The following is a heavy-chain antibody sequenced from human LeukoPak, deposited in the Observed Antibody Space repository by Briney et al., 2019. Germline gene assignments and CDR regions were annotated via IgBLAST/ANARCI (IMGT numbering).Heavy chain of an antibody. V-gene: IGHV4-34*01. CDR3: ARLRGYYFGSGTHTGFDY. CDR2: INHSGST. D-gene: IGHD3-10*01. J-gene: IGHJ4*02. CDR1: GGSFSGYY. Sequence: PSETLSLTCAVYGGSFSGYYWSWVRQPPGKGLEWMGEINHSGSTNYNPSLKSRLTISVDTSKIQFSLKLSSVTAADTAVYYCARLRGYYFGSGTHTGFDYWGQGTLVTVSS.